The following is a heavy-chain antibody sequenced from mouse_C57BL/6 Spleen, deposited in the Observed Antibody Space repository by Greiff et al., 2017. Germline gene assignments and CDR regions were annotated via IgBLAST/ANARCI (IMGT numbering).Heavy chain of an antibody. Sequence: QVQLKQSGTELVKPGASVKLSCKASGYTFTSYWMHWVKQRPGQGLEWIGNINPSNGGTNYNEKFKSKATLTVDKSSSTAYMQLSSLTSEDSAVYYCARWAYLFYAMDYWGQGTSVTVSS. CDR3: ARWAYLFYAMDY. D-gene: IGHD6-5*01. CDR1: GYTFTSYW. V-gene: IGHV1-53*01. J-gene: IGHJ4*01. CDR2: INPSNGGT.